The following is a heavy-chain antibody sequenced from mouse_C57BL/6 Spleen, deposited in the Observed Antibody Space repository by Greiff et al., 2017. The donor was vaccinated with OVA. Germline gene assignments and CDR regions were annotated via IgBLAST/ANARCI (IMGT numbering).Heavy chain of an antibody. CDR1: GYTFTDYY. D-gene: IGHD2-4*01. V-gene: IGHV1-77*01. CDR3: ARFPLYYDYDLYAMDY. Sequence: QVHVKQSGAELVKPGASVKISCKASGYTFTDYYINWVKQRPGQGLEWIGKIGPGSGSTYYNEKFKGKATLTADKSSSTAYMQLSSLTSEDSAVYFCARFPLYYDYDLYAMDYWGQGTSVTVSS. J-gene: IGHJ4*01. CDR2: IGPGSGST.